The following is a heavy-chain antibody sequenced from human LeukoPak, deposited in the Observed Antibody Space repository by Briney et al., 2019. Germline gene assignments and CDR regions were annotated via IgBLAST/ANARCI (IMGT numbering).Heavy chain of an antibody. CDR3: ARDWEAAGYFDY. CDR2: ISYDGSNK. D-gene: IGHD6-25*01. Sequence: PGRSLRLSCAASGFTFSSYAMHWVRQAPGKGLEWVAVISYDGSNKYYADFVKGRFTISRDNSKNTLYLQMNSLRAEDTAVYYCARDWEAAGYFDYWGQGTLVTVSS. CDR1: GFTFSSYA. J-gene: IGHJ4*02. V-gene: IGHV3-30*04.